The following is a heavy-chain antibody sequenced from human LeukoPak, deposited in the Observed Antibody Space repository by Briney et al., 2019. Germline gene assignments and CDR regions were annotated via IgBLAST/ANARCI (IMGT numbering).Heavy chain of an antibody. CDR1: GVSISSSNW. Sequence: SETLSLTCAVSGVSISSSNWWSWVRQPPGKGLEWIGEIYHSGSTNYNPSLKSRVTISVDKSKNQFSLKLSSVTAADTAVYYCARGTGGKFYYYGMDVWGQGTTVTVSS. D-gene: IGHD4-17*01. CDR3: ARGTGGKFYYYGMDV. J-gene: IGHJ6*02. V-gene: IGHV4-4*02. CDR2: IYHSGST.